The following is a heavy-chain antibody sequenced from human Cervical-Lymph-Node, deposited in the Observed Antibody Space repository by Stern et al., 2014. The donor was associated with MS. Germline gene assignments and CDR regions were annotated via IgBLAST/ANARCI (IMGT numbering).Heavy chain of an antibody. CDR2: NSYIGST. D-gene: IGHD3-16*01. J-gene: IGHJ4*02. CDR3: ARSDRLWGSFDY. V-gene: IGHV4-31*03. Sequence: QVQLQESGPGLVKPSQTLSLTCTVSGASISTVGYYWSWIRQHPGKGLEWIAYNSYIGSTYYNPSLKSRVSISADTSKNQFSLNLTSVTAADTALYYCARSDRLWGSFDYWGQGTLVAVSS. CDR1: GASISTVGYY.